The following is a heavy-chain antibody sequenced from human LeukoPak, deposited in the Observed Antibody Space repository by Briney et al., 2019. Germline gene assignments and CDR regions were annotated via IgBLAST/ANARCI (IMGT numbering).Heavy chain of an antibody. CDR1: GFTFDDYA. Sequence: GRSLRLSCAASGFTFDDYAMHWVRQAPGKGLEWVSGISWNSGSIGYADSVKGRFTISRDNAKNSLYLQMNSLRAEDTALYYCAKVAIVVVPAAIYFDHWGQGTLVTVSS. CDR3: AKVAIVVVPAAIYFDH. V-gene: IGHV3-9*01. D-gene: IGHD2-2*02. CDR2: ISWNSGSI. J-gene: IGHJ4*02.